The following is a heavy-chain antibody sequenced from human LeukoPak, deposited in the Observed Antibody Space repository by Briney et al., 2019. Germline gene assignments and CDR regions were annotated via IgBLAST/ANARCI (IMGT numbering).Heavy chain of an antibody. D-gene: IGHD3-22*01. V-gene: IGHV1-2*02. CDR2: INPNSGGT. J-gene: IGHJ4*02. CDR1: GYTFTGYY. Sequence: GASVEVSCKASGYTFTGYYMHWVRQAPGQGLEWMGWINPNSGGTNYAQKFQGRVTMTRDTSISTAYMELSRLRSDDTAVYYCARDLLYYYDSSGYGAPIWDYWGQGTLVTVS. CDR3: ARDLLYYYDSSGYGAPIWDY.